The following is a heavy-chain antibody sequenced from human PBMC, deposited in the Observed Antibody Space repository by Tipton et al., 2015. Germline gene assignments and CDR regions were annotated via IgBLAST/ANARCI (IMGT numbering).Heavy chain of an antibody. J-gene: IGHJ4*02. CDR2: IWYDGSTK. CDR1: GFIFSSYG. D-gene: IGHD1-1*01. Sequence: QVQLVQSGGGVVQPGGSLRLSCAASGFIFSSYGMHWVRQAPGKGLEWVAVIWYDGSTKYYADSVKGRFTISRDNSKNTLYLQMNSLRAEDTAVYYCAKQFLDADWGQGTLVTVSP. V-gene: IGHV3-33*06. CDR3: AKQFLDAD.